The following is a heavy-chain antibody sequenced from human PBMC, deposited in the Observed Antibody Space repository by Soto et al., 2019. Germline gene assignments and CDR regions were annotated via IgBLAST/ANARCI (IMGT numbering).Heavy chain of an antibody. Sequence: GGSLRLSCAASGFTFSSYAMSWVRQAPGKGLEWVSAISGSGGSTYYADSVKGRFTISRDNSKNTLYLQMNSLRAEDTAVYYCAKATRGIDYDFWSGLDRQINYYYYMDVWGKGTTVTVSS. CDR3: AKATRGIDYDFWSGLDRQINYYYYMDV. CDR1: GFTFSSYA. CDR2: ISGSGGST. D-gene: IGHD3-3*01. V-gene: IGHV3-23*01. J-gene: IGHJ6*03.